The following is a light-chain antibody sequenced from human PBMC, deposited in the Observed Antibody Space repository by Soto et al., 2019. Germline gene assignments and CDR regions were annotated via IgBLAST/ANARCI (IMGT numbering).Light chain of an antibody. CDR3: QQYNSYSTWT. J-gene: IGKJ1*01. CDR2: DAS. V-gene: IGKV1-5*01. CDR1: QSISSW. Sequence: DIQMTQSPSTLSASIGDRVTITCRASQSISSWLAWYQQKPGKAPKLLIYDASSLESGVPSRFSGSGSGTKFTLTISCLQPDDFATYYCQQYNSYSTWTFGQGTKV.